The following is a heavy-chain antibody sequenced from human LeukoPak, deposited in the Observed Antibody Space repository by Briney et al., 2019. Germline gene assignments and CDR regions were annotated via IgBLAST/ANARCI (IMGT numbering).Heavy chain of an antibody. CDR3: NVVPAAIDYFDY. CDR1: GGSFSGYY. J-gene: IGHJ4*02. Sequence: SETLSLTCAVYGGSFSGYYWSWIRQPPGKGLEWIEEINHSGSTNYNPSLKSRVTISVDTSKNQFSLKLSSVTAADTAVYYCNVVPAAIDYFDYWGQGTLVTVSS. V-gene: IGHV4-34*01. D-gene: IGHD2-2*01. CDR2: INHSGST.